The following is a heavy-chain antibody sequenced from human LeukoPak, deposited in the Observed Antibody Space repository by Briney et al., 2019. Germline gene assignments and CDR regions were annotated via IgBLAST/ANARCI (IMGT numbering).Heavy chain of an antibody. Sequence: SETLSLTCTVSGGSISSSSYYWGWIRQPPGKGLEWIGYIYNSGSSTIYNPSLQSRVTISVDMSKNQFSLRLSSVTAADTAVYFCVRDRELTYWGQGILVTVSS. V-gene: IGHV4-61*05. J-gene: IGHJ4*02. CDR2: IYNSGSST. D-gene: IGHD3-10*01. CDR3: VRDRELTY. CDR1: GGSISSSSYY.